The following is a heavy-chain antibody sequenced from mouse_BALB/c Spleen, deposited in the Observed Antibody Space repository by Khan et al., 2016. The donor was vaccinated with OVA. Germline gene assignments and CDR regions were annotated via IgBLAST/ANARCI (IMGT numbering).Heavy chain of an antibody. V-gene: IGHV9-3-1*01. CDR1: GYSFTNYG. Sequence: QIQLVQSGPEVKKPGETVKISCKASGYSFTNYGMNWVRQAPGKGLKWMGWINTYTGEPTYADDFKGRFAFSLETSASTAYLQINNLKHEDTATYFCEGGGYGYFDVWGEGTTVTVSS. CDR2: INTYTGEP. CDR3: EGGGYGYFDV. J-gene: IGHJ1*01. D-gene: IGHD1-1*02.